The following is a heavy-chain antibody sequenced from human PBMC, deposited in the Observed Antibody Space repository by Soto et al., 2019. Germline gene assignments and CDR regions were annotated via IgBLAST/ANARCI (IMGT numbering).Heavy chain of an antibody. CDR2: IIPIFNST. Sequence: QVQLVQSGAEVKTPGSSLKVSCTVSGSRFSNYVISWVRQAPGHGLEWLGRIIPIFNSTQYAQKFQGRVTITADKSTNTASLELSSLRSDDTAVYYCAREGRGKKAGYNGLVSLGYWGQGTLATVSS. CDR3: AREGRGKKAGYNGLVSLGY. V-gene: IGHV1-69*06. CDR1: GSRFSNYV. D-gene: IGHD2-2*02. J-gene: IGHJ4*02.